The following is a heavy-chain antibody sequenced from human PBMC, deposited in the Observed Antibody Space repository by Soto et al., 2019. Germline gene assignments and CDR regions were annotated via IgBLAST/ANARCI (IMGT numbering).Heavy chain of an antibody. CDR2: INPNSGDT. V-gene: IGHV1-2*02. D-gene: IGHD3-3*01. Sequence: ASVKVSCKASGYTFIGYYIHWVRQAPGQGLEWMGWINPNSGDTDYAQNFQGRVTMTRDTSISTGYMELSRLRSDDTAMYYCAREDYRSVYSTGVDVWGQGTTVTVSS. CDR3: AREDYRSVYSTGVDV. J-gene: IGHJ6*02. CDR1: GYTFIGYY.